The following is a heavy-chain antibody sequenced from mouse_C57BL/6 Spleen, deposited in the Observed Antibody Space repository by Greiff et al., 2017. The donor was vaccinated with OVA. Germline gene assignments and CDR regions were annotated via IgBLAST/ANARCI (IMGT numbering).Heavy chain of an antibody. CDR2: IYPRSGNT. J-gene: IGHJ2*01. D-gene: IGHD2-5*01. V-gene: IGHV1-81*01. Sequence: VKLMESGAELTRPGASVKLSCKASGYTFTSYGISWVKQRTGQGLEWIGEIYPRSGNTYYNEKFKGKATLTADQSSSTAYMELRSLTSEDSAVYFCARGDYSNYEGFDYWGQGTTLTVSS. CDR3: ARGDYSNYEGFDY. CDR1: GYTFTSYG.